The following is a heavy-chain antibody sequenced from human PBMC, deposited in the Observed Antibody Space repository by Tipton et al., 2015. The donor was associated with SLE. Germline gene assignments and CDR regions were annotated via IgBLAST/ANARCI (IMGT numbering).Heavy chain of an antibody. J-gene: IGHJ4*02. CDR1: GGTFSSYT. CDR2: IIPILGIA. Sequence: QSGAEVKKPGSSVKVSCKASGGTFSSYTISWVRQAPGQGLEWMGRIIPILGIANYAQKFQARVTITADKSTSTAYMELSSRRSGVAALCTRATVGGGGYYLDYSGKGALVAASS. D-gene: IGHD1-26*01. CDR3: ATVGGGGYYLDY. V-gene: IGHV1-69*04.